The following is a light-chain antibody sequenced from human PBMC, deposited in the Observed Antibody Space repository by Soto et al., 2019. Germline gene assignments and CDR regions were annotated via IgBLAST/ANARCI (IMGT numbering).Light chain of an antibody. CDR3: QQFGNSPWT. V-gene: IGKV3-20*01. Sequence: EIVMTQSPATLSVSPGERATLSCRASQSVPSTYFAWYQQKSGQPPRLLISGTSNRATGIPDRFSGSGSGRDFTLTISRLEPEDFAVYFCQQFGNSPWTFGQGTRLEIK. J-gene: IGKJ5*01. CDR1: QSVPSTY. CDR2: GTS.